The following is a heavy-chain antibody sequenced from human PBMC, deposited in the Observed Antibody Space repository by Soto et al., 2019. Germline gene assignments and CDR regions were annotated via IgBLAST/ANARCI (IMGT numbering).Heavy chain of an antibody. D-gene: IGHD5-18*01. CDR2: ISGSGGST. V-gene: IGHV3-23*01. CDR3: AKDRPWAGMVNELDY. Sequence: GGWLRLSXAASGFTFSSYAMSWVRQAPGKGLERVSAISGSGGSTHYADSVQGRFTLSRDNSKNTLYLQMNSLSAEDTAVYYCAKDRPWAGMVNELDYWGQGTLVTVSS. CDR1: GFTFSSYA. J-gene: IGHJ4*02.